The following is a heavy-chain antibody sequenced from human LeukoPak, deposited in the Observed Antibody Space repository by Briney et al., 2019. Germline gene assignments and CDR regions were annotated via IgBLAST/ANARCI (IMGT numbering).Heavy chain of an antibody. CDR3: ARDPPCHRSGGSCYYCYYYYGMDV. Sequence: ASVKVSCKASGYTFTNYYMHWVRQAPGQGLEWVGIINPSGGSTSYAMFQGRVTMTRDTSTSTVYMELSSLRSEDTAVYYCARDPPCHRSGGSCYYCYYYYGMDVWGQGTTVTVSS. CDR1: GYTFTNYY. J-gene: IGHJ6*02. V-gene: IGHV1-46*01. CDR2: INPSGGST. D-gene: IGHD2-15*01.